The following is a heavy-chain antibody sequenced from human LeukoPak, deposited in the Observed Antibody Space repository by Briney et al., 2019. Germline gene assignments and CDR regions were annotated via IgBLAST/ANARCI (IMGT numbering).Heavy chain of an antibody. Sequence: SETLSLTCSVSGGSISSYYWTWIRQPPGKGLEWIGYIDHSGNTNYNPSLKSRVTISVDTSKNQFSLKLSSVTAADTAVYYCAATGYSYNYWGQGTLVTVSS. CDR1: GGSISSYY. J-gene: IGHJ4*02. V-gene: IGHV4-59*08. D-gene: IGHD4-11*01. CDR2: IDHSGNT. CDR3: AATGYSYNY.